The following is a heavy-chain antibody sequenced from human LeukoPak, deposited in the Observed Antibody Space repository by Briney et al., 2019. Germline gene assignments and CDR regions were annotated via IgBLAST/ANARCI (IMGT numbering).Heavy chain of an antibody. CDR1: GGTFISYA. V-gene: IGHV1-69*04. Sequence: ASVKVSCKASGGTFISYAISWVRQAPGQGLEWMGRIIPILGIANYAQKFQGRVTITADKSTSTAYMELSSLRSEDTAVYYCARNYCSSTSCYRYPYYYYGMDVWGQGTTVTVSS. J-gene: IGHJ6*02. CDR2: IIPILGIA. CDR3: ARNYCSSTSCYRYPYYYYGMDV. D-gene: IGHD2-2*01.